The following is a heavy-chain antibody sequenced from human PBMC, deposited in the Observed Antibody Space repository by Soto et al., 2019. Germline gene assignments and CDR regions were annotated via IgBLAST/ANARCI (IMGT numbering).Heavy chain of an antibody. D-gene: IGHD3-22*01. CDR1: GFSFSSYA. J-gene: IGHJ3*02. V-gene: IGHV3-30*03. CDR2: ISYDGSDK. CDR3: ARAATYYYDSSGYYLGAFDI. Sequence: AGGSLRLSCAASGFSFSSYAMHWVRQAPGKGLEWVAVISYDGSDKYYADSVKGRFTISRDSSKNTLSLQMNSLRAEDTAVYYCARAATYYYDSSGYYLGAFDIWGQGTMVTVSS.